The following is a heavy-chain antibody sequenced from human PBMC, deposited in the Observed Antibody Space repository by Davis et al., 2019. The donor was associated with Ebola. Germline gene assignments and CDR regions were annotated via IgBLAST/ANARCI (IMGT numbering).Heavy chain of an antibody. V-gene: IGHV3-74*01. D-gene: IGHD1-1*01. CDR2: INSDGTTT. Sequence: GESLKISCAASGFAFSNSWMHWVRQIPGKGLVWVSRINSDGTTTSYADSVKGRFTISRDNAKNTLYLQMNRLTAEDTAVYYCESETRLGYWGQGTLVTVSS. CDR3: ESETRLGY. CDR1: GFAFSNSW. J-gene: IGHJ4*02.